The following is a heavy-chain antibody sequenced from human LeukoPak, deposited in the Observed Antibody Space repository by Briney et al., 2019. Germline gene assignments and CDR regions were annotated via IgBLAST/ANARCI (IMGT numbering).Heavy chain of an antibody. CDR3: ARGLQLWLRGVWYWFDP. CDR1: GGSFSGYY. D-gene: IGHD5-18*01. Sequence: SETLSLTCAVYGGSFSGYYWSWIRQPPGKGLEWIGEINHSGSTNYNPSLKSRVTISVDASKNQFSLKLSSVTAADTAVYYCARGLQLWLRGVWYWFDPRGQGTLVTVSS. J-gene: IGHJ5*02. V-gene: IGHV4-34*01. CDR2: INHSGST.